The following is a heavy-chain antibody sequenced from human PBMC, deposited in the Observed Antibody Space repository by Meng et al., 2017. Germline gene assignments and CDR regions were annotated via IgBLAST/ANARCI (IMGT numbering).Heavy chain of an antibody. D-gene: IGHD3-16*01. V-gene: IGHV1-69*01. Sequence: GQRVEAGSGVRKPGSSVKGSCKASGGTFSSYAISWVRQAPGQGLEWMGGIIPIFGTANYAQKFQGRVTITADESTSTAYMELSSLRSEDTAVYYCASPKIGRRGSLDYWGQGTLVTVSS. CDR2: IIPIFGTA. CDR3: ASPKIGRRGSLDY. J-gene: IGHJ4*02. CDR1: GGTFSSYA.